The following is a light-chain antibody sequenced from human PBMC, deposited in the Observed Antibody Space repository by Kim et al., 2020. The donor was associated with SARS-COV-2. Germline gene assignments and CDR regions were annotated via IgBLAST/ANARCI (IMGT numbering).Light chain of an antibody. CDR3: QQYGSSLALT. J-gene: IGKJ4*01. CDR2: AAS. V-gene: IGKV3-20*01. Sequence: PGERATLSCRASQSVNSNYLAWYQQKPGQAPRLLIYAASSRATGIPDRFSGSRSGTDFTLTISRLEPEDFALFYCQQYGSSLALTFGGGTKVDIK. CDR1: QSVNSNY.